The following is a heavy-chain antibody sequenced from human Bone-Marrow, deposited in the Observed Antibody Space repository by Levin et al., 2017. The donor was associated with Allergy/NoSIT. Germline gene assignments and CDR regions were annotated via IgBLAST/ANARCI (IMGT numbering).Heavy chain of an antibody. V-gene: IGHV4-39*02. CDR1: GDSISSSVDY. CDR2: MYRSGST. D-gene: IGHD5-12*01. J-gene: IGHJ4*02. CDR3: ASDRGYSGYDSFDH. Sequence: SETLSLTCTVSGDSISSSVDYWGWIRQPPGKGLEWIGSMYRSGSTYYNPSLKSRVTISVDTSENHLSLQLSSVTAADTAVYYCASDRGYSGYDSFDHWGRGTLVTVSS.